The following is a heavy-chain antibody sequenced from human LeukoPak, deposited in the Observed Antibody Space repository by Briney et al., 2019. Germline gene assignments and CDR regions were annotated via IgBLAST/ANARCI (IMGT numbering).Heavy chain of an antibody. CDR2: IIPIFGTA. V-gene: IGHV1-69*13. J-gene: IGHJ4*02. CDR1: GGTFSSYA. CDR3: ARVTDIVGYQFDY. Sequence: ASVKVSCKASGGTFSSYAISWVRQAPGQGLEWMGGIIPIFGTANYAQKFQGRVTITADESTSTAYMELSSLRSEDTAVYYCARVTDIVGYQFDYWGQGTLVTVSS. D-gene: IGHD3-16*02.